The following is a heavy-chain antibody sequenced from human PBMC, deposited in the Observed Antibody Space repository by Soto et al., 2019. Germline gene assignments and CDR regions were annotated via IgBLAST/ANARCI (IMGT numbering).Heavy chain of an antibody. CDR3: SKSIAAAATGGTLASAFDP. J-gene: IGHJ5*02. Sequence: QVQLVQSGAEVKKPGASVKVSCKASGYTFTSYDINWVRQATGQGLEWMGWMNPNSGNTGYAQKFQGRVTMTRNTSISTAYMELSSLRSEDTAVYYCSKSIAAAATGGTLASAFDPWGQGSLVTVSS. CDR2: MNPNSGNT. D-gene: IGHD6-13*01. CDR1: GYTFTSYD. V-gene: IGHV1-8*01.